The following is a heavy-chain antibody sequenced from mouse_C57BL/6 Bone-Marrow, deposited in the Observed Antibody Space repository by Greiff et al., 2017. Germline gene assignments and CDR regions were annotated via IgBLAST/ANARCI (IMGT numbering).Heavy chain of an antibody. D-gene: IGHD2-1*01. CDR2: ISYDGSN. CDR1: GYSITSGYY. V-gene: IGHV3-6*01. CDR3: AKERGNYGLDY. Sequence: ESGPGLVKPSQSLSLTCSVTGYSITSGYYWNWIRQFPGNKLEWMGYISYDGSNNYNPSLKNRISITRDTSKNQFFLKLNSVTTEDTATYYCAKERGNYGLDYWGQGTTLTVSS. J-gene: IGHJ2*01.